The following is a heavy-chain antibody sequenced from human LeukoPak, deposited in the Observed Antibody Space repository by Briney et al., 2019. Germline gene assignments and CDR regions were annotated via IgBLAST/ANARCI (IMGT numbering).Heavy chain of an antibody. CDR3: ARGGGGDYFDY. J-gene: IGHJ4*02. V-gene: IGHV1-69*13. Sequence: ASVKVSCKASGYTFTSYGISWVRQAPGQGLEWMGGIIPIFGTANYAQKFQGRVTITADESTSTAYMELRSLRSDDTAVYYCARGGGGDYFDYWGQGTLVTVSS. CDR2: IIPIFGTA. D-gene: IGHD2-21*01. CDR1: GYTFTSYG.